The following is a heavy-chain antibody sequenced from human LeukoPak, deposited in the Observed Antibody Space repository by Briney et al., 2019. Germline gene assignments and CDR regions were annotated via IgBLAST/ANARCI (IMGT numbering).Heavy chain of an antibody. CDR1: GGSISTYY. V-gene: IGHV4-59*01. D-gene: IGHD6-13*01. J-gene: IGHJ6*02. Sequence: ETLSLTCTVSGGSISTYYWNWIRQPPGKGLEWIGYIYYSGATNYNPPLKSRVTISVDTSKNQFSLKLSSVTAADTAVYYCARLKGIAAADLPYYYYGMDVWGQGTTVTVSS. CDR3: ARLKGIAAADLPYYYYGMDV. CDR2: IYYSGAT.